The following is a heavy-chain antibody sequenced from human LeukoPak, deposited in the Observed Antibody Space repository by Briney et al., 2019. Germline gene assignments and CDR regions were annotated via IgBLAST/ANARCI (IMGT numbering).Heavy chain of an antibody. D-gene: IGHD5-18*01. CDR1: GFTFSSYA. Sequence: GGSLRLSCAASGFTFSSYAMSWVRQAPGKGLEWVSAISGSGGSTYYADSVKGRFTISRDNSKNTLYLQMNSLRAEDTAVYYCAKDRGYSYGYGVFDYWGQETLVTVSS. J-gene: IGHJ4*02. CDR2: ISGSGGST. V-gene: IGHV3-23*01. CDR3: AKDRGYSYGYGVFDY.